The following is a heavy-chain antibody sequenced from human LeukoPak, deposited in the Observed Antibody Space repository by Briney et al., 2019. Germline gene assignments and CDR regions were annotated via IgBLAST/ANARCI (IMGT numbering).Heavy chain of an antibody. J-gene: IGHJ5*02. Sequence: ASVNVSFKASGYTFTGYYMHWVRQAPGQGLEWMGWINPNSGGTNYAQKFQGRVTMTRDTSISTAYMELSRLRSDDTAVYYCARGASGVYTVTTSWFDPWGQGTLVTVSS. CDR1: GYTFTGYY. D-gene: IGHD4-17*01. CDR2: INPNSGGT. CDR3: ARGASGVYTVTTSWFDP. V-gene: IGHV1-2*02.